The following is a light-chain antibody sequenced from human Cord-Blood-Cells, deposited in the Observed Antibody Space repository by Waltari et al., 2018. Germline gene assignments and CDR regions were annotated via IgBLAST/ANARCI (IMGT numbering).Light chain of an antibody. CDR1: SSDVGGYNY. V-gene: IGLV2-14*03. CDR3: SSYTSSSTLL. CDR2: DVS. Sequence: QSALTQPASVSGSPGQSITISCTGTSSDVGGYNYVSWYQQPPGKAPKLMIYDVSNRPSGVSNRFSGSKSDNSASLTISGLQADDEADYYCSSYTSSSTLLFFGGTKLTVL. J-gene: IGLJ3*02.